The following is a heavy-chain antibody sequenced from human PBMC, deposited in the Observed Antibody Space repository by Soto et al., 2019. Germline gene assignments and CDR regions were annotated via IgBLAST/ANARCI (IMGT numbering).Heavy chain of an antibody. Sequence: SETLCLTCSVSGDSISTVDYFWAWVRQPPGQALEYIGYIYKSATTYYNPSFESRVAISLDTSKSQFSLNVTSLTAADTAVYFCARGRYCLTGRCFPNWFDSWGQGTLVTVSS. CDR2: IYKSATT. CDR1: GDSISTVDYF. J-gene: IGHJ5*01. D-gene: IGHD2-15*01. V-gene: IGHV4-30-4*01. CDR3: ARGRYCLTGRCFPNWFDS.